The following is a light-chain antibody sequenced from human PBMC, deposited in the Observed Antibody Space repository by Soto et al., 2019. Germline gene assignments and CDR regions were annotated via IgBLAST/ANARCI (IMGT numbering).Light chain of an antibody. Sequence: QAVVTQEPSLTVSPGGTVTLTCGSSTGAVTSGHYPYWFQQKPGQAPRALIYDTTNKHSWAPARFSGSLLGGKAALTLSGAQPEDEADYYCLLSYSSTVVFGGGTKVTVL. CDR2: DTT. CDR3: LLSYSSTVV. CDR1: TGAVTSGHY. V-gene: IGLV7-46*01. J-gene: IGLJ2*01.